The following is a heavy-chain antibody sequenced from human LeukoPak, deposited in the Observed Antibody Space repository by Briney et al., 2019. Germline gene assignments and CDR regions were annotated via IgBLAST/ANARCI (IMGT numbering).Heavy chain of an antibody. V-gene: IGHV3-30*04. CDR3: ARWFNYYDSGGYH. CDR1: GFTFSGSA. J-gene: IGHJ4*02. Sequence: GGSLRLSCAASGFTFSGSAMHWVRQAPGKGLEWVALISSDGSDKYYADSVKGRFTISRDNSKNTLYLQMNSLRAEDTAVYYCARWFNYYDSGGYHWGQGTLVTVSS. D-gene: IGHD3-22*01. CDR2: ISSDGSDK.